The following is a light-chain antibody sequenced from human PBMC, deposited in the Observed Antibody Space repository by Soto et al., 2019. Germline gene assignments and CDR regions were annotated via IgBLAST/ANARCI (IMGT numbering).Light chain of an antibody. CDR3: QQYNSYSWT. CDR2: KAS. Sequence: DIQMTQSPSTLSASVGDRVTITCRASQSISSWLAWYQQKPGRAPKLLLYKASSLESGVTSRFSGSGSGTEFILTISSLQPDDFATYYCQQYNSYSWTFGQGTKVEIK. CDR1: QSISSW. V-gene: IGKV1-5*03. J-gene: IGKJ1*01.